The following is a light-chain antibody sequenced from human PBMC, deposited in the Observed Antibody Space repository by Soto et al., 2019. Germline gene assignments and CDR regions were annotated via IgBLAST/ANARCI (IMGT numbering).Light chain of an antibody. CDR1: ASMSDC. CDR2: AAS. J-gene: IGKJ5*01. CDR3: QQSYSTPV. V-gene: IGKV1-27*01. Sequence: DIQMTQSPSTVSGSVGDRVTITCRASASMSDCLAWYQQKPGDVPKLLIYAASTVQSGGPSRFSGSGSGTDFTLTISSLQPEDFATYYCQQSYSTPVFGQGTRLEI.